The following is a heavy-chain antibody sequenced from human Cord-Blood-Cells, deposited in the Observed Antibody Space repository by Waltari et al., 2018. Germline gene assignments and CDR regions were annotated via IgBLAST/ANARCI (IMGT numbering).Heavy chain of an antibody. J-gene: IGHJ5*02. CDR2: IIPSFGTA. CDR3: AREMSRSSSSWFDP. CDR1: GGTFSSYA. D-gene: IGHD6-6*01. V-gene: IGHV1-69*06. Sequence: QGQLVQAGAEVKKPGPSAKVSGKASGGTFSSYAIRWVRQATGQGLEWMGGIIPSFGTANYAQKFQGRGTITADKSTSTAYMELSSLRSEDTAVYYCAREMSRSSSSWFDPWGQGTLVTVSS.